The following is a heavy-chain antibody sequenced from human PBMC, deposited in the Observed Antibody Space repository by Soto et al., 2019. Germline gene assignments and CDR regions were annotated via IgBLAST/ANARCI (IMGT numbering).Heavy chain of an antibody. CDR2: ISHSGST. D-gene: IGHD3-16*02. J-gene: IGHJ6*02. Sequence: PSETLSLTCSVSGADINSGGFTWTWIRQHAGKGLEWLGYISHSGSTDYNPSLKSRLSISGDTSKNHFSLTLTSVTAADAAVYYCATIGVSGYLAVWGQGDHGHRLL. CDR1: GADINSGGFT. CDR3: ATIGVSGYLAV. V-gene: IGHV4-31*03.